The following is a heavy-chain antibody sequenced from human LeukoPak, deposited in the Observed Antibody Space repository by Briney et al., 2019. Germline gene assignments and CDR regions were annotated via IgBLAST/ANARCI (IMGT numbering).Heavy chain of an antibody. Sequence: GGSLRLSCTTSGFTFRSYEMSWVRQAPGTGLEWVPYISDVGTTYYADSVKGRFTISRDNAKNSLFLQMNSLRAEDTAVYFCARENSGYDGGFDYWGQGTLVTVSS. D-gene: IGHD5-12*01. CDR1: GFTFRSYE. V-gene: IGHV3-48*03. J-gene: IGHJ4*02. CDR2: ISDVGTT. CDR3: ARENSGYDGGFDY.